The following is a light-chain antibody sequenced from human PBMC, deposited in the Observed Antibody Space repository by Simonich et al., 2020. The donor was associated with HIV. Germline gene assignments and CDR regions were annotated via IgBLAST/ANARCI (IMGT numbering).Light chain of an antibody. V-gene: IGKV1-5*03. CDR1: PSINSW. CDR2: KAS. J-gene: IGKJ2*01. Sequence: LQMTQSPSTLSASVGDNVTITCRASPSINSWLAWYQQKPGKDPKLLIYKASSLESGVPSRFSGSGSGTEFTLTISSLQPDDFATYYCQQYNSYSYTFGQGTKLEIK. CDR3: QQYNSYSYT.